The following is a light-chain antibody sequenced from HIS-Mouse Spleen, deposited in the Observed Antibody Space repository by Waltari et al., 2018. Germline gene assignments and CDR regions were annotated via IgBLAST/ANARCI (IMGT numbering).Light chain of an antibody. CDR3: CSYAGSYTLV. CDR2: DVS. J-gene: IGLJ2*01. Sequence: QSALTQPRSVSGSPGQSVTISCTGTSSDVGGYNYVSWYQPHPGKAPKLMIYDVSTRPSGVPDRFSGSKSGNTASLTISGLQAEDEADYYCCSYAGSYTLVFGGGTKLTVL. CDR1: SSDVGGYNY. V-gene: IGLV2-11*01.